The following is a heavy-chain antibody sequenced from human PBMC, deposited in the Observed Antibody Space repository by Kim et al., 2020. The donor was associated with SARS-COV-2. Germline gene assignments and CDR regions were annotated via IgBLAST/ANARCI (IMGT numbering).Heavy chain of an antibody. CDR3: ATPGVWGSYRPMDY. V-gene: IGHV1-24*01. J-gene: IGHJ4*02. CDR2: FDPEDGET. Sequence: ASVKVSCKVSGYTLTELSMHWVRQAPGKGLEWMGGFDPEDGETIYAQKFQGRVTMTEDTSTDTAYMELSSLRSEDTAVYYCATPGVWGSYRPMDYWGQGTLVTVSS. D-gene: IGHD3-16*02. CDR1: GYTLTELS.